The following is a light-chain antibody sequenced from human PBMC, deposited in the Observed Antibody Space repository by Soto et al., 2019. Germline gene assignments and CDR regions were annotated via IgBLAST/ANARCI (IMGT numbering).Light chain of an antibody. CDR2: SNN. V-gene: IGLV1-44*01. CDR3: AAWDDSLNGHVV. Sequence: QSVLTQPPSASGTPGQRVTISCSGSSSNIGSNTVNWYQQLPGTAPKLLIYSNNQRPSGVPDRFSGSKSGTSASLAISGRQSDDEADYYCAAWDDSLNGHVVFGGGTKVTVL. CDR1: SSNIGSNT. J-gene: IGLJ2*01.